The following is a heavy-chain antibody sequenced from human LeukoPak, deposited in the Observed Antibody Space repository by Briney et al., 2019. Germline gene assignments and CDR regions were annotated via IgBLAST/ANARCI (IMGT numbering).Heavy chain of an antibody. J-gene: IGHJ3*02. CDR2: IYYSGST. D-gene: IGHD3-22*01. V-gene: IGHV4-39*01. Sequence: PSETLSLTCTVAGGSISSSSYYWGWIRQPPGKGLEGIGSIYYSGSTYYNPSLKSRVTISVDTSKNQFSLKLSSVTAADTAVYYCARYSLGSSGYYYGGFDAFDIWGQGTMVTVSS. CDR3: ARYSLGSSGYYYGGFDAFDI. CDR1: GGSISSSSYY.